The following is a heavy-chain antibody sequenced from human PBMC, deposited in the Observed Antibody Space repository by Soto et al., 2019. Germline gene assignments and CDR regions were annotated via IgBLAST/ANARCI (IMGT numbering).Heavy chain of an antibody. Sequence: QVQLVQSGAEVKKPGASVKVSCKASGYSFTNYFMHWVRQAPGQGLEWMGIINPSDGSTRYAQKFQGRVTMTRDTSTSTVYMELSSLRSEDTAVYYCARGYGSGSYYDHWGQGSLVTVSS. V-gene: IGHV1-46*01. J-gene: IGHJ5*02. CDR1: GYSFTNYF. D-gene: IGHD3-10*01. CDR2: INPSDGST. CDR3: ARGYGSGSYYDH.